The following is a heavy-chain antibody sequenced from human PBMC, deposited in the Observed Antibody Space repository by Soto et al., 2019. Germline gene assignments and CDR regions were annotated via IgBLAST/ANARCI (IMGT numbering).Heavy chain of an antibody. CDR1: GGTFSSYT. J-gene: IGHJ6*02. V-gene: IGHV1-69*02. CDR3: ARGYCSSTSCYAYYYYGMDV. D-gene: IGHD2-2*01. Sequence: QVQLVQSGAEVKKPGSSVKVSCKASGGTFSSYTISWVRQAPGQGLEWMGRIIPILGIANYAQKFQGRVTITADKSTSTAYMERSSLRSEDTAVYYCARGYCSSTSCYAYYYYGMDVWGQGTTVTVSS. CDR2: IIPILGIA.